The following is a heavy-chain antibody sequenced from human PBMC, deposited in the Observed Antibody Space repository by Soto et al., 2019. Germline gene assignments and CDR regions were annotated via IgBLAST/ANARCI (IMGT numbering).Heavy chain of an antibody. J-gene: IGHJ6*02. CDR1: GDSVSSNTAG. CDR2: TYYRSRWYN. Sequence: SQTLSLTCAISGDSVSSNTAGWNWSRQSPSRGLEWLGRTYYRSRWYNDFAVSVKSRITITQDTSKNQLSLQLNSVTPEDTAVYFCARGLEDTVAVPAAPYYHFCGMDVWGQGTTVTVSS. D-gene: IGHD2-2*01. V-gene: IGHV6-1*01. CDR3: ARGLEDTVAVPAAPYYHFCGMDV.